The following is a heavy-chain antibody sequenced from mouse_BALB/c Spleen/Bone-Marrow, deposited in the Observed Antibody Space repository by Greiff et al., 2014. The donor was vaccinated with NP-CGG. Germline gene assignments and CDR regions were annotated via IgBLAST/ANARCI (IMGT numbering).Heavy chain of an antibody. CDR2: ISSGSSTI. V-gene: IGHV5-17*02. CDR1: GFNFQTFG. Sequence: EVQRVESGGGLVQPGGSRKLSCATSGFNFQTFGMHWVRQAPEKGLEWVAYISSGSSTIYYGDTVRGRFTISRDNPKKTLFLQMTSLRSEDTAMYFCARSRFPDYGTSPFDYWGQGTPLTVSS. J-gene: IGHJ2*01. D-gene: IGHD1-1*01. CDR3: ARSRFPDYGTSPFDY.